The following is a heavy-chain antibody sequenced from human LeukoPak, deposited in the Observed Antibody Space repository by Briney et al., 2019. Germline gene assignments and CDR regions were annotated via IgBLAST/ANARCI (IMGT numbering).Heavy chain of an antibody. V-gene: IGHV4-38-2*02. Sequence: SETLSLTCTVSGYSISSGYYWGWIRQPPREGLEWSVSIYHSGSTYYNPSLKSRVTISVDTSKNQCSLRLSSVTAADTAVYYCARVPGYSSSKHFDYWGQGTLVTVSS. CDR2: IYHSGST. J-gene: IGHJ4*02. CDR1: GYSISSGYY. D-gene: IGHD6-13*01. CDR3: ARVPGYSSSKHFDY.